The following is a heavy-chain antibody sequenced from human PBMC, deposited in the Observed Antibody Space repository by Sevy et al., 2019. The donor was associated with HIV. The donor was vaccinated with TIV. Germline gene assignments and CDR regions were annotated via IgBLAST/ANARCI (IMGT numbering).Heavy chain of an antibody. J-gene: IGHJ4*02. Sequence: GESLKISCAASGFTFSSYAMHWVRQAPGKGLEYVSAISSNGGSTYYADSVKGRFTISRDNSKNTLYLQMSSLRAEDTAVYYCVKDSAFNDFWSGYWVYWGQGTLVTVSS. CDR1: GFTFSSYA. D-gene: IGHD3-3*01. CDR2: ISSNGGST. CDR3: VKDSAFNDFWSGYWVY. V-gene: IGHV3-64D*06.